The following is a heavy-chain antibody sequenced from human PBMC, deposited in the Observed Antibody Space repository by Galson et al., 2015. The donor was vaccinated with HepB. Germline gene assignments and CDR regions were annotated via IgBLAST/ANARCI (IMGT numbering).Heavy chain of an antibody. CDR3: ARDSSGWYYFDY. D-gene: IGHD6-19*01. CDR2: ICSSGST. V-gene: IGHV4-59*01. CDR1: GGSISSYY. J-gene: IGHJ4*02. Sequence: ETLSLTCTVSGGSISSYYWSWIRQPPGKGLEWIGNICSSGSTNYNPSLQNQVTMSVDTSKNQFSLRLSSVTAADTAVYYCARDSSGWYYFDYWGQGTLVTVSS.